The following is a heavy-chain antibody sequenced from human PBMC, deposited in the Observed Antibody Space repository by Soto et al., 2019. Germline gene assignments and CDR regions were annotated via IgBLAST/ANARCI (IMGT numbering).Heavy chain of an antibody. CDR2: IIPIFGTA. V-gene: IGHV1-69*01. CDR3: ARGHYYHGSGSGSAY. CDR1: GGGMSGDA. D-gene: IGHD3-10*01. Sequence: VNGDWESAGGGMSGDAGGWGRQETGQGLEWMGGIIPIFGTANYAQKFQGRVTITADESTSTAYMELSSLRSEDTAVYYCARGHYYHGSGSGSAYRGQRTPVPGSS. J-gene: IGHJ4*02.